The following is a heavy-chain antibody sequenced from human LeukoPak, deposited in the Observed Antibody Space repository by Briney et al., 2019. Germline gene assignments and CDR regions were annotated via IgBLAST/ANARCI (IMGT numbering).Heavy chain of an antibody. CDR1: GFTFTTFG. Sequence: GSLRLSCAAPGFTFTTFGIHWVRQAPGKGLEWVAAISPDGNIEYYTDSVKGRFTISRDNSKNMIYLQMNSLRGEDSAVYYCAKINNDDDYWGQGTLVTASS. V-gene: IGHV3-30*18. J-gene: IGHJ4*02. CDR2: ISPDGNIE. CDR3: AKINNDDDY. D-gene: IGHD1/OR15-1a*01.